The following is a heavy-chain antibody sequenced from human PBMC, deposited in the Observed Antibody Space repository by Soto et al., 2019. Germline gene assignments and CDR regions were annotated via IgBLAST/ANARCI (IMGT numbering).Heavy chain of an antibody. D-gene: IGHD3-10*01. CDR2: MNPNSGNT. CDR1: GYTFTSYD. J-gene: IGHJ6*03. V-gene: IGHV1-8*01. CDR3: ARERFGELPYYYYYMDV. Sequence: ASVKVSCKASGYTFTSYDINWVRQATGQGLEWMGWMNPNSGNTGYAQKFQGRVTMTRNTSISTAYMGLSSLRSEDTAVYYCARERFGELPYYYYYMDVWGKGTTVTVSS.